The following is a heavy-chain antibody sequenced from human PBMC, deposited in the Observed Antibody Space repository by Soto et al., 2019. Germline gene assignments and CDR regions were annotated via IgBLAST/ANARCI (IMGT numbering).Heavy chain of an antibody. D-gene: IGHD4-17*01. J-gene: IGHJ3*02. V-gene: IGHV1-69*13. CDR2: IIPIFGTA. CDR1: GGTFSSYA. Sequence: GASVKVSCKASGGTFSSYAISWVRQAPGQGLEWMGGIIPIFGTASYAQKFQGRVTITADESTSTAYMELSSLRSEDTAVYYCARGHDYGDYDHAFDIWGQGTMVTVSS. CDR3: ARGHDYGDYDHAFDI.